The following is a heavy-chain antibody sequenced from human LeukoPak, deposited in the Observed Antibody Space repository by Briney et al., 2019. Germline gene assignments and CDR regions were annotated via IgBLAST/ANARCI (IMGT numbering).Heavy chain of an antibody. CDR3: ARDDPSWFDP. CDR1: GFTFSYYC. V-gene: IGHV3-7*01. CDR2: IKQDGSEK. J-gene: IGHJ5*02. Sequence: GRSLRLSCAASGFTFSYYCMSWVRQAPGKGLEWVANIKQDGSEKYYVDSVKGRFTISRDNAKNSLYLQMNSLRAEDTAVYYCARDDPSWFDPWGQGTLVTVSS.